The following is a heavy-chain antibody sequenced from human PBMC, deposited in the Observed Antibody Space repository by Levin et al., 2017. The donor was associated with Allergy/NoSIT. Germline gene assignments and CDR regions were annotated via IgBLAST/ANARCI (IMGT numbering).Heavy chain of an antibody. Sequence: GSLRLSCTVSGGSISSYYWSWIRQPPGKGLEWIGYIYYSGSTNYNPSLKSRVTISVDTSKNQFSLKLSSVTAADTAVYYCARESDTAMAMDVWGQGTTVTVSS. V-gene: IGHV4-59*01. CDR2: IYYSGST. J-gene: IGHJ6*02. CDR1: GGSISSYY. CDR3: ARESDTAMAMDV. D-gene: IGHD5-18*01.